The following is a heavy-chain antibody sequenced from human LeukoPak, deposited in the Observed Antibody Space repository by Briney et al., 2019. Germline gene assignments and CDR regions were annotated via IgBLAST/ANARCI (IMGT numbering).Heavy chain of an antibody. D-gene: IGHD1-26*01. CDR2: IYPGDSDT. CDR1: GYTFTSYW. V-gene: IGHV5-51*01. J-gene: IGHJ4*02. CDR3: ARHDPKWELLGGLDY. Sequence: AGESLKISCKGSGYTFTSYWIGWVRQMPGKGLEWMGIIYPGDSDTRYSPSFQGQVTISADKSISTAYLQWSSLKASDTAMYYCARHDPKWELLGGLDYWGQGTLVTVSS.